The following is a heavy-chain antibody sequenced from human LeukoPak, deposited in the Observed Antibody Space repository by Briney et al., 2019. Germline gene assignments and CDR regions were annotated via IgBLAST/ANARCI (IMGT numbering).Heavy chain of an antibody. J-gene: IGHJ1*01. CDR1: GFTFSTYW. V-gene: IGHV3-74*01. CDR2: IISDGGT. D-gene: IGHD3-22*01. Sequence: GGSLRLSCAASGFTFSTYWMHWVRHAPGKGLVWVSRIISDGGTNYADSVKGRFTISRDNAKKTVSLQMNSLRPEDTGVYYCARAPSEIGGYYPEYFRHWGQGTLVTVSS. CDR3: ARAPSEIGGYYPEYFRH.